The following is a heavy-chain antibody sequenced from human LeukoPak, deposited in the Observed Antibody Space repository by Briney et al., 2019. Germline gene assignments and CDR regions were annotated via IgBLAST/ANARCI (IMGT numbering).Heavy chain of an antibody. D-gene: IGHD6-19*01. CDR2: ISSSSSYI. V-gene: IGHV3-21*01. J-gene: IGHJ4*02. CDR1: GFTFSSYS. CDR3: ARIAVAGSGDY. Sequence: GGSLRLSCAASGFTFSSYSMNWVRQAPGKGREWVSSISSSSSYIYYADSVKGRFTISRDNAKNSLYLQMNSLRAEDTAVYYCARIAVAGSGDYWGQGTLVTVSS.